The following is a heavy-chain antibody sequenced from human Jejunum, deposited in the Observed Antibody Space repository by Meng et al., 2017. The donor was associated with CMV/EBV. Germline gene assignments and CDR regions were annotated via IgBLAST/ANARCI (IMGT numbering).Heavy chain of an antibody. CDR3: VAYSGSSFRFDP. Sequence: SCKASGYTFTDYFMWMRQAPGQGLEWVGWINFNSGATNYAQKFQGRVTMTRDMSVSTVYMEMSSLRPDDTAVHYCVAYSGSSFRFDPWGQGTLVTVSS. CDR2: INFNSGAT. J-gene: IGHJ5*02. CDR1: GYTFTDYF. D-gene: IGHD5-12*01. V-gene: IGHV1-2*02.